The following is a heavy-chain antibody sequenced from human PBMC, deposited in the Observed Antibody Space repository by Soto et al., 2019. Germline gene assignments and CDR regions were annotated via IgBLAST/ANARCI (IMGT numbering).Heavy chain of an antibody. Sequence: GESLKISCKGSGYSFTSCWIGWVRQMPGKGLEWMGIIYPGDSDTRYSPSFQGQVTISADKSISTAYLQWSSLKASDTAMYYCARGGWSSYYYYYGMDVWGQGTTVTVSS. D-gene: IGHD6-19*01. J-gene: IGHJ6*02. CDR2: IYPGDSDT. CDR1: GYSFTSCW. CDR3: ARGGWSSYYYYYGMDV. V-gene: IGHV5-51*01.